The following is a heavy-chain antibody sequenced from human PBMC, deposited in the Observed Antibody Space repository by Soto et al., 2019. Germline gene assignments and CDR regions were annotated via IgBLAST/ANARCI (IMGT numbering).Heavy chain of an antibody. CDR1: GFTFSSYA. V-gene: IGHV3-23*01. Sequence: TGGSLRLSCAASGFTFSSYAMSWVRQAPGKGLEWVSAISGSGGSTYYADSVKGRFTISRDNSKNTLYLQMNSLRAEDTAVYYCAKDPSYYDSSGFCDYWGQGTLVTVSS. J-gene: IGHJ4*02. D-gene: IGHD3-22*01. CDR3: AKDPSYYDSSGFCDY. CDR2: ISGSGGST.